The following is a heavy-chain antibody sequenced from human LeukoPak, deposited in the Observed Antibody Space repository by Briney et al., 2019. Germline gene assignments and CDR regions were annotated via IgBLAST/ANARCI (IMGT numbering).Heavy chain of an antibody. D-gene: IGHD3-22*01. CDR1: GGSISSYY. V-gene: IGHV4-4*07. J-gene: IGHJ6*03. CDR2: IYTSGST. Sequence: PSETLSLTCTVSGGSISSYYWSWIRQPAGKGLEWIGRIYTSGSTNYNPSLKSRVTMSVDTSKNQFSLKLSSVTAADTAVYYCARDPPTSSGTLYYMDVWGKGTTVTVSS. CDR3: ARDPPTSSGTLYYMDV.